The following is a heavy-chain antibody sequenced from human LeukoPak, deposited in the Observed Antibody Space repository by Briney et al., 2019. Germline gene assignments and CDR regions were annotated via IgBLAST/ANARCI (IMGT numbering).Heavy chain of an antibody. CDR2: ISGSGGSK. CDR1: GFTFSSYA. J-gene: IGHJ4*02. Sequence: GGSLRLSCAASGFTFSSYAMSWVRQAPGKGLEWISAISGSGGSKYYADSVKGRFTISRDTSTNTLYLQLNSLRVDDTAVYFCAKEWRFSSSWYQYYFDYWGQGTLVTVSS. D-gene: IGHD6-13*01. CDR3: AKEWRFSSSWYQYYFDY. V-gene: IGHV3-23*01.